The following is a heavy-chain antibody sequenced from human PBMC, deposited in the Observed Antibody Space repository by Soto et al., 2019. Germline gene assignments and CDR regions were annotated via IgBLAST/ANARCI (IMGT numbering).Heavy chain of an antibody. CDR2: IWYDGSNK. J-gene: IGHJ4*02. CDR1: GFTFSSYG. Sequence: GSLRLSCAASGFTFSSYGMHWVRQAPGKGLEWVAVIWYDGSNKYYADSVKGRFTISRDNSKNTLYLQMNSLRAEDTAVYYCARDHSVVVPAAMVYWGQGTLVTVSS. D-gene: IGHD2-2*01. V-gene: IGHV3-33*01. CDR3: ARDHSVVVPAAMVY.